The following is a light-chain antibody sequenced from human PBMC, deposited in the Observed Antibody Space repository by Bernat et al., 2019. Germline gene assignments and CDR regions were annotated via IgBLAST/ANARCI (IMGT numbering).Light chain of an antibody. Sequence: DIQMAQSPSSLSAPIGDRVTITCRASQNIGRYLNWYQLKAGRAPRLLISAASTLQSGVPSRFSGTGYGTDFTLIITGLQLEDFATYYCQQCFSTMYTFGQRTTLAIK. J-gene: IGKJ2*01. CDR1: QNIGRY. CDR3: QQCFSTMYT. CDR2: AAS. V-gene: IGKV1-39*01.